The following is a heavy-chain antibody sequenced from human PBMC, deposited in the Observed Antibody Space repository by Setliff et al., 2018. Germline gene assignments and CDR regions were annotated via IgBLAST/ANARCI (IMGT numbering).Heavy chain of an antibody. D-gene: IGHD6-19*01. CDR1: GGSISSSSYY. CDR2: IYYSGST. J-gene: IGHJ6*03. CDR3: AREQWLDPPGYYYMDV. Sequence: SETLSLTCTVSGGSISSSSYYWGWIRQPPGKGLEWIGSIYYSGSTYYNPSLKSRVTISVDTSKNQFSLKLSSVTAADMAVYYCAREQWLDPPGYYYMDVWAKVTTVTVSS. V-gene: IGHV4-39*02.